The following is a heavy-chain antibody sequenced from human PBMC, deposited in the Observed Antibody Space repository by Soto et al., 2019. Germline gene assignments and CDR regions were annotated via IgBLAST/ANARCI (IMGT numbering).Heavy chain of an antibody. CDR2: IIPIFGTA. Sequence: QVQLVQSGAEGKKPGSSVKVSCKASGGTFSSYAISWVRQAPGQGLEWMGGIIPIFGTANYAQKFQGRVTITADKSTSTAYMELSSLRSEDTAVYYCARVRCSSTSCPRGWFDPWGQGTLVTVSS. CDR3: ARVRCSSTSCPRGWFDP. J-gene: IGHJ5*02. D-gene: IGHD2-2*01. V-gene: IGHV1-69*06. CDR1: GGTFSSYA.